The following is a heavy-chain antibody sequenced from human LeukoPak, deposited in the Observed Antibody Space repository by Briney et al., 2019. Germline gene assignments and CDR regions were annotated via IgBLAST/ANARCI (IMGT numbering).Heavy chain of an antibody. CDR1: GFXFSSYW. V-gene: IGHV3-74*01. J-gene: IGHJ4*02. Sequence: GGSLRLSCAASGFXFSSYWIHWVRQSPGKGLVWVSGINSDGSSTSYADSVKGRFTISRDNAKNTVYLQMNSLRAEDTAVYHCATSRTFDYWGQGTLVTVSS. CDR2: INSDGSST. CDR3: ATSRTFDY.